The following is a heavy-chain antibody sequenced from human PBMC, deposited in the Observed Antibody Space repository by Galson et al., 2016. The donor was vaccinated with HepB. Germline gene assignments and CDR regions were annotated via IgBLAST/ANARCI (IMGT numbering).Heavy chain of an antibody. D-gene: IGHD2-2*01. CDR1: GGSFSNYY. CDR2: VNDSGST. V-gene: IGHV4-34*01. CDR3: ARGLVVSAGGDAFDI. Sequence: SETLSLTCAVYGGSFSNYYWNWIRQPPGKGLEWIGEVNDSGSTNCNPSLKGRVTISLDTSKNQFSLKLSSVTAADTAVFYCARGLVVSAGGDAFDIWGQGTMVTVSS. J-gene: IGHJ3*02.